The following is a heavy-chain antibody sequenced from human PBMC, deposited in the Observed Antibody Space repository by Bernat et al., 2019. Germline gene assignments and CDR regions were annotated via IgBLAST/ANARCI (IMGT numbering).Heavy chain of an antibody. Sequence: QVQLVESGGGVVQPGRSLRLSCAASGFTFSSYGMHWVRQAPGKGLEWVAVIWYDGSNKYYADSVKGRFIISRDNSKNTLYLQMNSLRAEDTAVYYCARDEDPQLVPFGFDYWGQGTLVTVSS. CDR3: ARDEDPQLVPFGFDY. V-gene: IGHV3-33*01. D-gene: IGHD6-13*01. CDR2: IWYDGSNK. J-gene: IGHJ4*02. CDR1: GFTFSSYG.